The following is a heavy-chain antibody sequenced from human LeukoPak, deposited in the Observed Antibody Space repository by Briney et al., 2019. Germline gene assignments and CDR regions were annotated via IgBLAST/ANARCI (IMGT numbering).Heavy chain of an antibody. V-gene: IGHV3-30-3*01. Sequence: GGSLRLSCAASGFTFSSYAMHWVRQAPGKGLEWVAVISYDGSNKYYADSVKGRFTISRDNSKNTLYLQMNSLRAEDTAVYYCARADYYYDSSGYYPSIDYWGQGTLVTVSS. J-gene: IGHJ4*02. D-gene: IGHD3-22*01. CDR1: GFTFSSYA. CDR3: ARADYYYDSSGYYPSIDY. CDR2: ISYDGSNK.